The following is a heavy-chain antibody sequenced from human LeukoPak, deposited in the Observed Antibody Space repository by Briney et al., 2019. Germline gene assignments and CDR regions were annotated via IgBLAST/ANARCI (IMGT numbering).Heavy chain of an antibody. CDR3: ARDRTLSGWYDF. J-gene: IGHJ4*02. CDR1: GDSVSSNSPS. Sequence: SQTHSLTCAISGDSVSSNSPSWDWIRQSPSRGLEWLGRTYYRSKWYNDYAVSVKSRITIKPDTSKNQVSLQLKSVTPEDTAVYYCARDRTLSGWYDFWGQGTLVTVSS. CDR2: TYYRSKWYN. D-gene: IGHD6-19*01. V-gene: IGHV6-1*01.